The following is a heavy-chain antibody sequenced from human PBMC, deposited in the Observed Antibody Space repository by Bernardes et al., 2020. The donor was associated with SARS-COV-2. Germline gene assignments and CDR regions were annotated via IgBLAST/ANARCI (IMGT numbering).Heavy chain of an antibody. CDR1: WFSLSPPGVG. Sequence: SGITLLKPTQTLTLTCPVSWFSLSPPGVGVGWIRQPPGKALEWLALISWDDDKRYNPSLNNRLTITKDTSKNQVVLTLANLDPVDTATYYCAHSKRWLRGQYYFDYWGQGTLVTLSS. D-gene: IGHD5-12*01. J-gene: IGHJ4*02. CDR2: ISWDDDK. V-gene: IGHV2-5*02. CDR3: AHSKRWLRGQYYFDY.